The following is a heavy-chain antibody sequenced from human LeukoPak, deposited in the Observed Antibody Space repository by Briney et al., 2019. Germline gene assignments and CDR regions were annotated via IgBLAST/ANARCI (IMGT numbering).Heavy chain of an antibody. Sequence: GGSLRLSCTASGFTFSSFGIHWVRQAPGKGLEWVSFIQYDGSETYYADSVKGRFTISRGNSINTLFLQMNSLRTEDTAVYYCAKNRGYIYGYDAFDIWGQGTMVTVSS. V-gene: IGHV3-30*02. CDR2: IQYDGSET. CDR1: GFTFSSFG. D-gene: IGHD5-18*01. J-gene: IGHJ3*02. CDR3: AKNRGYIYGYDAFDI.